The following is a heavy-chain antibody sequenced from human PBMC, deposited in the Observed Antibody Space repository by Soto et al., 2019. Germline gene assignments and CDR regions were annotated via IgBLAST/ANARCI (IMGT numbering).Heavy chain of an antibody. D-gene: IGHD6-19*01. CDR2: ISGSDGST. J-gene: IGHJ4*02. CDR1: GFTFSSYA. Sequence: GGSLRLSCAASGFTFSSYAMSWVRQAPGKGLQWVSAISGSDGSTYYADSVKGRFTISRDNSKNTLYLQMDSLRAEDTAVYYCAKGGPGSGLLFDYWGQGTLVTVSS. V-gene: IGHV3-23*01. CDR3: AKGGPGSGLLFDY.